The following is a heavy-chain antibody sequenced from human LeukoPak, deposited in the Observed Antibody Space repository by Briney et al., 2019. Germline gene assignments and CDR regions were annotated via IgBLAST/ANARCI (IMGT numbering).Heavy chain of an antibody. CDR1: GFTFDDYA. V-gene: IGHV3-9*01. Sequence: SLRLSCAASGFTFDDYAMHWVRQAPGKGLEWVSGISWNSGSIGYADSVKGRFTISRDNAKNSLYLQMNSLRAEDTAVYYRAREMLAAVAAQSWGQGTLVTVSS. CDR2: ISWNSGSI. J-gene: IGHJ5*02. CDR3: AREMLAAVAAQS. D-gene: IGHD6-19*01.